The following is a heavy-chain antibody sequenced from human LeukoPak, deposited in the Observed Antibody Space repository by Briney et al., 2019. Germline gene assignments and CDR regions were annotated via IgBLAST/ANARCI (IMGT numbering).Heavy chain of an antibody. J-gene: IGHJ4*02. CDR1: GVSFDDYY. CDR3: TRMTAGHDY. Sequence: SESLSLTCAVSGVSFDDYYWSWVRQTPGKGLEWIGEINHSGYTNDSPSLKSRVTLSIDTSRKQFSLNLRSATVADTGIYYCTRMTAGHDYWGQGTLVTVSS. CDR2: INHSGYT. D-gene: IGHD2-21*02. V-gene: IGHV4-34*01.